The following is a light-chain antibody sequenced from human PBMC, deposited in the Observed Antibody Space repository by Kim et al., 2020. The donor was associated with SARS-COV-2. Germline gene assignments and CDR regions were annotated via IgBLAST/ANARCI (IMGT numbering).Light chain of an antibody. Sequence: GQAITISCSGNSGDVGGYNYDSWYQQHPGKAPTLMIYDVSNRPSGVSNRFSGSKSSDTAALTISGLQAEDEADYYCSSYTGSSTGVFGGGTQLTVL. CDR2: DVS. V-gene: IGLV2-14*03. J-gene: IGLJ3*02. CDR1: SGDVGGYNY. CDR3: SSYTGSSTGV.